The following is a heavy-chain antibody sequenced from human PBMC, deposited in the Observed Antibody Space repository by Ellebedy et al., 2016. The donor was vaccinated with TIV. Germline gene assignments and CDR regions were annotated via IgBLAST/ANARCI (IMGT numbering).Heavy chain of an antibody. Sequence: SETLSLTCTVSGGSISSYYWSWIRQPPGKGLEWIGYIYYSGSTNYNPSLKSRVTMSVDTSKNQFSLKLSSVTAADTAVYYCARGGWFGELLVSWYFDLWGRGTLVTVSS. D-gene: IGHD3-10*01. V-gene: IGHV4-59*12. J-gene: IGHJ2*01. CDR2: IYYSGST. CDR3: ARGGWFGELLVSWYFDL. CDR1: GGSISSYY.